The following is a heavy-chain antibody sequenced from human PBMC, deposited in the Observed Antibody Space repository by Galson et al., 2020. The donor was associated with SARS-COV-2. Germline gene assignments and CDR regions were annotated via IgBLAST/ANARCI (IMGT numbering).Heavy chain of an antibody. D-gene: IGHD3-10*01. Sequence: NSGGSLRLSCAGSGFTFGRYGMSWVRQAPGKGLEWVSSISSGSSFIYCADSVKGRFTVSRDNAKNSLYLQMNSLRDEDTAVYYCARDNFGNYYMDVWGKGTTVSISS. CDR1: GFTFGRYG. V-gene: IGHV3-21*01. CDR3: ARDNFGNYYMDV. J-gene: IGHJ6*03. CDR2: ISSGSSFI.